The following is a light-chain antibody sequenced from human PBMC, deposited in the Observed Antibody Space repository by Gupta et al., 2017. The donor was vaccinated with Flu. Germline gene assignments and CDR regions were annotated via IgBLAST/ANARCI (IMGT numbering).Light chain of an antibody. CDR2: GAS. V-gene: IGKV1-17*01. CDR1: QGITNN. CDR3: RHEHIYPWT. Sequence: DIQMTQSPSSMSASVGDRVTITCRASQGITNNLGWYQQKPGTAPKRLIYGASSLQDGVPSRFSGSGSGTEFTLTISSLQPEDFATYYCRHEHIYPWTFGQGTKVEIK. J-gene: IGKJ1*01.